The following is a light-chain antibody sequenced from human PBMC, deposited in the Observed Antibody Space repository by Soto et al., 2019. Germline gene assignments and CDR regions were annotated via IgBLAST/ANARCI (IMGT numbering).Light chain of an antibody. Sequence: QSVLTQPAPVSGSPGQSITISCTGTSSDVGGYNYVSWYQQHPGKAPKLMIYDVSNRPSGVSNRFSGSKSGNTASLTISGLQAEDEADYYCSSYTSSSTQVFGTGTKVTVL. J-gene: IGLJ1*01. CDR1: SSDVGGYNY. V-gene: IGLV2-14*01. CDR2: DVS. CDR3: SSYTSSSTQV.